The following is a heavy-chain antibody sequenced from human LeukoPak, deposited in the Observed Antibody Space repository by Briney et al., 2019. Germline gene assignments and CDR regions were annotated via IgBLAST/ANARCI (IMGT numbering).Heavy chain of an antibody. D-gene: IGHD6-19*01. CDR2: INHSGYT. J-gene: IGHJ4*02. CDR3: TRAVAGHPE. V-gene: IGHV4-34*01. Sequence: SETLSLTCAVSGVPFSNYYWSWVRQTPTKGLEWIGEINHSGYTNYNPSLKSRVTISIDTSKNQFSLMVTSMTAADTGVYYCTRAVAGHPEGGQGTLVTVSS. CDR1: GVPFSNYY.